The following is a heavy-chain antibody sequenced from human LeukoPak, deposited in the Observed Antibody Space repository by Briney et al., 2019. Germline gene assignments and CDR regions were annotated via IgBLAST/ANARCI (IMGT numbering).Heavy chain of an antibody. CDR1: GYTFTSYD. J-gene: IGHJ6*02. CDR3: ARGSGRFGETLMDV. V-gene: IGHV1-8*01. Sequence: ASVNVSCKASGYTFTSYDINWVRQATGQGLEWMGWMNPNSGNTGYAQKFQGRVTMTRNTSISTAYMELSSLRSEDTAVYYCARGSGRFGETLMDVWGQGTTVTVSS. CDR2: MNPNSGNT. D-gene: IGHD3-10*01.